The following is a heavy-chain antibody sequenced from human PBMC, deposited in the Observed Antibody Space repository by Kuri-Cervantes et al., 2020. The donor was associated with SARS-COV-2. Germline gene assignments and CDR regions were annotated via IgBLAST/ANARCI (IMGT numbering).Heavy chain of an antibody. V-gene: IGHV3-15*01. J-gene: IGHJ3*02. Sequence: LSLTCAASGFTFSNAWMSWVRQAPGKGLEWVGRIKSKTDGGTTDYAAPVRGRFTISRDDSKNTLYLQMNSLKTEDIAVYYCTTGYYDYVWGSYRPDAFDIWGQGTMVTVSS. D-gene: IGHD3-16*02. CDR3: TTGYYDYVWGSYRPDAFDI. CDR2: IKSKTDGGTT. CDR1: GFTFSNAW.